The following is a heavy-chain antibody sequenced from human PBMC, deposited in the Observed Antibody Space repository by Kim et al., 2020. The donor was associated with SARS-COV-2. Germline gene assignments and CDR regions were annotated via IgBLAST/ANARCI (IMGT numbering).Heavy chain of an antibody. CDR1: GYSISSGYY. J-gene: IGHJ6*01. CDR3: ARGLDGSSPYYYYGMDV. D-gene: IGHD6-13*01. V-gene: IGHV4-38-2*02. CDR2: IYHSGST. Sequence: SETLSLTCTVSGYSISSGYYWGWIRQPPGKGLEWIGSIYHSGSTYYNPSLKSRVTISVDTSKNQFSLKLSSVTAADTAVYYCARGLDGSSPYYYYGMDV.